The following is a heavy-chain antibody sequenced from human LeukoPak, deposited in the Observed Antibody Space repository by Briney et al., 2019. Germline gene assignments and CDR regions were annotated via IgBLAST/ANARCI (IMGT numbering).Heavy chain of an antibody. V-gene: IGHV1-69*05. CDR2: IIPIFGTA. D-gene: IGHD2-15*01. CDR3: ARDPVVVAAWYAFDI. CDR1: GGTFSSYA. Sequence: ASVKVSCKASGGTFSSYAISWVRQAPGQGLEWMGGIIPIFGTANYAQKFQGRVTITTDESTSTAYMELSSLRSEDTAVYYCARDPVVVAAWYAFDIWGQGTMVTVSS. J-gene: IGHJ3*02.